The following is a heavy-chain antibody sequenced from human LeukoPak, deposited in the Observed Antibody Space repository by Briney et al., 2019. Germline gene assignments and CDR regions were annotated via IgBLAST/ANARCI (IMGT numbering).Heavy chain of an antibody. CDR1: GFSLTASGLC. J-gene: IGHJ6*02. Sequence: ESGPTLVNPTQTLTLTCTFSGFSLTASGLCVNWIRQPPGKALGWLARIDWDDDKYYSTSLKTSLTISKDTSKNQVVLRMTNLDPVDTATYYCARQMSTVDYYGMDVWGQGTTVTVSS. CDR3: ARQMSTVDYYGMDV. CDR2: IDWDDDK. D-gene: IGHD4-11*01. V-gene: IGHV2-70*11.